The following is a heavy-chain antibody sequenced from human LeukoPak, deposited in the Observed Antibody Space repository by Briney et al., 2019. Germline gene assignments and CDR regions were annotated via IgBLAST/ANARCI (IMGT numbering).Heavy chain of an antibody. V-gene: IGHV3-33*06. J-gene: IGHJ6*02. Sequence: PGGSLRLSCAASGFTFSSYGMHWVRQAPGKGLEWVAVIWYDGSNKYYADSVKGRFTISRDNSKNTLYLQMNSLRAEDTAVYYCAKDLYYYDSSGYYSWPPRDYGMDVWGQGTTVTVSS. CDR1: GFTFSSYG. CDR2: IWYDGSNK. CDR3: AKDLYYYDSSGYYSWPPRDYGMDV. D-gene: IGHD3-22*01.